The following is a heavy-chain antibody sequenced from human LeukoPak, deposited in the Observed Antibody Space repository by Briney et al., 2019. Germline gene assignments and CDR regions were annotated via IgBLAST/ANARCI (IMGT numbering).Heavy chain of an antibody. D-gene: IGHD7-27*01. J-gene: IGHJ4*02. Sequence: KTSETLSLTCAVYGGSFSGYYWSWICQPPGKGLEWIGEINHSGSTNYNPSHKSRVTISVDTSKNQFSLKLSSVTAADTAVYYCARSVLSNWVPFGYFDYWGQGTLVTVSS. CDR2: INHSGST. CDR1: GGSFSGYY. CDR3: ARSVLSNWVPFGYFDY. V-gene: IGHV4-34*01.